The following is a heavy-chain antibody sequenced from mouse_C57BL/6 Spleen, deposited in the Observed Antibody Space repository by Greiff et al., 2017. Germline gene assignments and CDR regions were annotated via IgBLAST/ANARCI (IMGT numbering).Heavy chain of an antibody. D-gene: IGHD5-1*01. CDR2: IWSGGST. Sequence: VKLQESGPGLVQPSQSLSITCTVSGFSLTSYGVHWVRQSPGKGLEWLGVIWSGGSTDYNAAFISRLSISKDNSKSQVFFKMNSLQADDTAIYYCARTYLAWFAYWGQGTLVTVSA. CDR1: GFSLTSYG. CDR3: ARTYLAWFAY. V-gene: IGHV2-2*01. J-gene: IGHJ3*01.